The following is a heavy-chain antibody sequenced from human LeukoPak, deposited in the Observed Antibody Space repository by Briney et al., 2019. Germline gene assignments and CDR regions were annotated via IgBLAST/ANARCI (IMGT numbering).Heavy chain of an antibody. J-gene: IGHJ4*02. CDR2: ISYDGSNK. V-gene: IGHV3-30*18. CDR3: AKDYYGE. D-gene: IGHD3-10*01. CDR1: GFIFSNYG. Sequence: GGSLRLSCAASGFIFSNYGMHWVRQAPGKGLEWVAVISYDGSNKYYADSVKGRFTISRDNSKNTLYLQMNSLRAEDTAVYHCAKDYYGEWGQGTLVTVSS.